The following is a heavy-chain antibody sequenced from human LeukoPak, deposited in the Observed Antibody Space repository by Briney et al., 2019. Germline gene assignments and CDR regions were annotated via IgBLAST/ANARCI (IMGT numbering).Heavy chain of an antibody. CDR1: GFTFSSYG. J-gene: IGHJ4*02. V-gene: IGHV4-39*01. CDR3: ARQTGSGLFILQ. D-gene: IGHD3/OR15-3a*01. Sequence: GSLRLSCAASGFTFSSYGMSWIRQPPGKGLEWIGSIYYSGNTYYNASLKSQVSISIDTSKNQFSLRLTSVTAADTAVYYCARQTGSGLFILQGGQGTLVTVSS. CDR2: IYYSGNT.